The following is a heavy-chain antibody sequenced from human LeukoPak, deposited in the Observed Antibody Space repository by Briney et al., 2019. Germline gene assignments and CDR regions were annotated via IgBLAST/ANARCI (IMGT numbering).Heavy chain of an antibody. CDR3: ARENGYDRDRELTL. CDR1: GGTFSSYT. J-gene: IGHJ4*02. CDR2: IIPIFGTA. Sequence: ASVKVSCKASGGTFSSYTINWVRQAPGQGLGWMGGIIPIFGTANCAQKFQGRVTITADESTSTAYMELSSQRSEDTAVYYCARENGYDRDRELTLWGQGTLVTVSS. V-gene: IGHV1-69*13. D-gene: IGHD5-12*01.